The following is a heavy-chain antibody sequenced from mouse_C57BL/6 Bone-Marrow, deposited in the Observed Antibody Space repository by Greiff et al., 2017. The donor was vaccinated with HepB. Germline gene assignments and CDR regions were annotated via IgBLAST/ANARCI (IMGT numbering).Heavy chain of an antibody. J-gene: IGHJ2*01. Sequence: LVKPGASVKLSGKASGYTFTEYTIHWVKQRSGQGLEGIGWFYPGSGRIKYNEKFKDKATLTADKSSSTVYMELSRLTSEDSAVYYCARGGSNSYFDYWGQGTTLTVSS. CDR1: GYTFTEYT. V-gene: IGHV1-62-2*01. CDR3: ARGGSNSYFDY. D-gene: IGHD2-5*01. CDR2: FYPGSGRI.